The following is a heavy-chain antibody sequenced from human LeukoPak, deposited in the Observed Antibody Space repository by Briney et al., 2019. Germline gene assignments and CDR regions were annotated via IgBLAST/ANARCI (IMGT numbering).Heavy chain of an antibody. CDR2: XNAGNGNT. J-gene: IGHJ4*02. Sequence: XNAGNGNTKYPQKFQGRVTITRDTSASTAYMELSSLRSEDTAVYYCARGLAYGDIVVVPAENWGQGTLVTVSS. CDR3: ARGLAYGDIVVVPAEN. D-gene: IGHD2-2*01. V-gene: IGHV1-3*01.